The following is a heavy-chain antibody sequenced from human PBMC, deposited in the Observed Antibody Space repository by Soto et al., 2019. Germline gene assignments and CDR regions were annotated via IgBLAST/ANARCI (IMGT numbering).Heavy chain of an antibody. CDR1: GYTFRNYG. Sequence: QVQLVQSGAEVKRPWASVKVSCKASGYTFRNYGITWVRQAPGQGLEWMAWISPYNGNTNYAQDLQGRVTMTTDTSTSTAYMELRSLTSEDTAMYYCARDLVSGSDFWRAYNGGYFDYWGQGTLVTVSS. J-gene: IGHJ4*02. CDR2: ISPYNGNT. D-gene: IGHD3-3*01. CDR3: ARDLVSGSDFWRAYNGGYFDY. V-gene: IGHV1-18*01.